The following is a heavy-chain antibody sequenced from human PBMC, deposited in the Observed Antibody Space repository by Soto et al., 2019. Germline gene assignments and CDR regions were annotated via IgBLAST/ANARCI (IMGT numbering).Heavy chain of an antibody. CDR3: ARDLGSIAARLVPNWFDP. CDR1: GYTFTSYG. Sequence: ASVKVSCKASGYTFTSYGISWVRQAPGQGLEWMGWISAYNGNTNYAQKLQGRVTMTTDTSTSTAYMELRSLRSDDTAVYYCARDLGSIAARLVPNWFDPWGQGTLVTVSS. CDR2: ISAYNGNT. J-gene: IGHJ5*02. V-gene: IGHV1-18*01. D-gene: IGHD6-6*01.